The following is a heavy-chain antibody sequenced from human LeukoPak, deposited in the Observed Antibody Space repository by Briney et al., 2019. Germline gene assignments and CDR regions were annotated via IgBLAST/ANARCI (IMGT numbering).Heavy chain of an antibody. CDR3: ARQGSSTVWLAGV. CDR1: GFTFSSYS. V-gene: IGHV3-21*01. CDR2: ISSSSSYI. D-gene: IGHD6-19*01. J-gene: IGHJ6*02. Sequence: PGGSLRLSCAASGFTFSSYSMNWVSQAPGKGLEWVSSISSSSSYIYYADSVKGRFTISRDNAKNSLYLQMNSLRAEDTAVYYCARQGSSTVWLAGVWGQGTTVTVSS.